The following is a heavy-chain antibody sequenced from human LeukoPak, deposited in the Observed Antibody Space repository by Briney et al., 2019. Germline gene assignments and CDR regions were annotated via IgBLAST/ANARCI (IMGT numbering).Heavy chain of an antibody. V-gene: IGHV3-23*01. Sequence: GGSLRLSCAASGFAFSSYAMSWVRQAPGKGLEWVSAISGSGDSTYYADSVKGRFTISRDNSKNTLYLQMSSLRAEDTAVYYCAKDQGYSSGWYRSYFDYWGQGTLVTVSS. CDR1: GFAFSSYA. CDR2: ISGSGDST. J-gene: IGHJ4*02. D-gene: IGHD6-19*01. CDR3: AKDQGYSSGWYRSYFDY.